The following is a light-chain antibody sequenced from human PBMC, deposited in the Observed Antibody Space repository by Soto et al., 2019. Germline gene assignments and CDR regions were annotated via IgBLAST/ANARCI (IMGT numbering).Light chain of an antibody. CDR2: DAS. CDR1: QSISSW. Sequence: DIQMTQSPSTLSASVGDRVTITCRASQSISSWLAWYQQKPGKAPNLLIYDASSLESGVPSRFSGSGAGTEFTLTISRLQPEDFASYFCQQYNTSGWTFGQGTKVESK. V-gene: IGKV1-5*01. J-gene: IGKJ1*01. CDR3: QQYNTSGWT.